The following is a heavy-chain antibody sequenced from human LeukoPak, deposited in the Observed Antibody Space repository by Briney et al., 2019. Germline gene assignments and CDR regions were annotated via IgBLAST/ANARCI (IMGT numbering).Heavy chain of an antibody. V-gene: IGHV1-18*01. CDR3: ARDDYGDPHYFDY. CDR1: GGTFSSYA. J-gene: IGHJ4*02. CDR2: ISAYNGNT. Sequence: VASVKVSCKASGGTFSSYAISWVRQAPGQGLEWMGWISAYNGNTNYAQKLQGRVTMTTDTSTSTAYMDLRSLRSDDTAVYYCARDDYGDPHYFDYWGQGTLVTVSS. D-gene: IGHD4-17*01.